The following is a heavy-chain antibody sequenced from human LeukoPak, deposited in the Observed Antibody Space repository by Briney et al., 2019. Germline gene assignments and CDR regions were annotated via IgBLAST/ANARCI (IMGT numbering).Heavy chain of an antibody. V-gene: IGHV4-4*07. CDR1: GDSISSDY. CDR2: IYSSGST. Sequence: SETLSLTCTVSGDSISSDYWTWLRQPAGKGLEWIGRIYSSGSTTYSPSLQSRVTMSVDTSKNQFSLRLSSVTAADTAVYYCARERSSGWYPFDSWGQGTLVTVSS. J-gene: IGHJ4*02. CDR3: ARERSSGWYPFDS. D-gene: IGHD6-19*01.